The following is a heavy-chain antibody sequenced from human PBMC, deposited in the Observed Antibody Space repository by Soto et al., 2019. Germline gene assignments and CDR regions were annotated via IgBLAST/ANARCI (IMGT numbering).Heavy chain of an antibody. CDR2: IKQDGSAT. J-gene: IGHJ5*02. CDR3: ATGSAVRGFEP. D-gene: IGHD1-1*01. Sequence: VSLRLSCAASGFTFSIYWMSWVRQAPVKGLEWVANIKQDGSATYYVDSVKGRFTISRDNAKDSLYLQMNSLRAEDTAVEYCATGSAVRGFEPWDQGTWDTV. V-gene: IGHV3-7*03. CDR1: GFTFSIYW.